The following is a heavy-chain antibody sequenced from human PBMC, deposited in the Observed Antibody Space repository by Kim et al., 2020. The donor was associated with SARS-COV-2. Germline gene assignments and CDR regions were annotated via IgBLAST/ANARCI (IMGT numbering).Heavy chain of an antibody. CDR3: ARLEMVRGVIRSFDP. CDR1: GGSINYGY. J-gene: IGHJ5*02. Sequence: SETLSLTCTVSGGSINYGYWSWIRQPPGKGLEWIGYIFSLGNTNYNPSLKSRVTMSLDTSKNQFSLNLGSVTAADTAVYYCARLEMVRGVIRSFDPWGPGTLVTVSS. CDR2: IFSLGNT. V-gene: IGHV4-59*08. D-gene: IGHD3-10*01.